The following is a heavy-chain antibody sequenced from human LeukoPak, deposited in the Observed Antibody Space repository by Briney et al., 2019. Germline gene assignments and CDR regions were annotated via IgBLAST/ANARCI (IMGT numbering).Heavy chain of an antibody. D-gene: IGHD6-6*01. CDR2: INSDGYTT. CDR1: GFTFSRYW. CDR3: AKGGQLVRGSFDY. Sequence: PGGSLRLSCAASGFTFSRYWMHWVRQAPGKGLVWVSRINSDGYTTTYADSVKGRFTISRDNTKNTLYLRMNSLRAEDTAVYYCAKGGQLVRGSFDYWGQGTLVTVSS. J-gene: IGHJ4*02. V-gene: IGHV3-74*01.